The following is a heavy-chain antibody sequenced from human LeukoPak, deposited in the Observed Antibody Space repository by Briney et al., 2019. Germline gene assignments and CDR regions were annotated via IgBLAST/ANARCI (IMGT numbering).Heavy chain of an antibody. CDR1: GFTVSSNY. CDR3: AKSRGIAVFDY. CDR2: ISGSGGST. V-gene: IGHV3-23*01. Sequence: PGGSLRLSCAVSGFTVSSNYMSWVRQAPGKGLEWVSAISGSGGSTYYADSVKGRFTISRDNSKNTLYLQMNSLRAEDTAVYYCAKSRGIAVFDYWGQGTLVTVSS. J-gene: IGHJ4*02. D-gene: IGHD6-19*01.